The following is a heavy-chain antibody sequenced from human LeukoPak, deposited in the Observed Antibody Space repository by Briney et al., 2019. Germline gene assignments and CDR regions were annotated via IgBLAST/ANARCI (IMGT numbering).Heavy chain of an antibody. J-gene: IGHJ6*02. CDR2: IIPIFGTA. CDR3: ARLTTSGDYYYYGMDV. V-gene: IGHV1-69*13. Sequence: EASVKVSCKASGGTFSSYAISWVRQAPGRGLEWMGGIIPIFGTANYAQKFQGRVTITADESTSTAYMELSSLRSEDTAVYYCARLTTSGDYYYYGMDVWGQGTTVTVSS. D-gene: IGHD1-1*01. CDR1: GGTFSSYA.